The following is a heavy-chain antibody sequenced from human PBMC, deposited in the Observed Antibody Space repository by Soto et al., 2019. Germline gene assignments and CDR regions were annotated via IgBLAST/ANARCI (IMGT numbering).Heavy chain of an antibody. V-gene: IGHV1-18*01. J-gene: IGHJ5*02. Sequence: ASVKVSCKASGYTFTSYGISWVRQAPGQGLEWMGWISEYNGNTDYAQKLQGRVTMTTDTSTGTDYMELRSLRSDATYVYYCARVCSEDGDYWFDPWGQGTLVTVSS. CDR2: ISEYNGNT. CDR1: GYTFTSYG. D-gene: IGHD4-17*01. CDR3: ARVCSEDGDYWFDP.